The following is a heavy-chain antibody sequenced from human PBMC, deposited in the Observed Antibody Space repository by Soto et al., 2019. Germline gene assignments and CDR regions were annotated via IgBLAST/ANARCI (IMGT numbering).Heavy chain of an antibody. J-gene: IGHJ5*02. CDR3: ARQRVTPVWFDP. CDR1: GGSISSYY. CDR2: IYYSGST. Sequence: QVQLQESGPGLVKPSETLSLTCTVSGGSISSYYWSWIRQPPGKGLEWIGYIYYSGSTNYNPSPMSGVTISVESSRNQFSLKLSSVTSADTAVYYCARQRVTPVWFDPWGQGTLVTVSS. D-gene: IGHD4-4*01. V-gene: IGHV4-59*08.